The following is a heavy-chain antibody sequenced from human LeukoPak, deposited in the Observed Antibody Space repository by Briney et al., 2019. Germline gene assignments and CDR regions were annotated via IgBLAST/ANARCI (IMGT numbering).Heavy chain of an antibody. Sequence: ASVTVSCKTSGYTFTNYGISWVRQAPGQGLEWMGWISAYSGNTNYVQKFRGRVTMTIDTSTSTVYMELSSLTSDDTAVYYCARDIATIVHQDWGQGTQVTVSS. CDR1: GYTFTNYG. CDR2: ISAYSGNT. D-gene: IGHD1-26*01. CDR3: ARDIATIVHQD. J-gene: IGHJ4*02. V-gene: IGHV1-18*01.